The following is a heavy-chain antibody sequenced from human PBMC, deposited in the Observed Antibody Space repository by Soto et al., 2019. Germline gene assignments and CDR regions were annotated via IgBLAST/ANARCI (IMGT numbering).Heavy chain of an antibody. D-gene: IGHD2-2*01. CDR2: INHSGST. CDR3: ARGLVCSSTSCQGRLDQIDY. V-gene: IGHV4-34*01. Sequence: SETLSLTCAVYGGSFSGYYWSWIRQPPGKGLEWIGEINHSGSTNYNSSLKSRVTISVDTSKNQFSLKLSSVTAADTAVYYCARGLVCSSTSCQGRLDQIDYWGQGTLVTVSS. CDR1: GGSFSGYY. J-gene: IGHJ4*02.